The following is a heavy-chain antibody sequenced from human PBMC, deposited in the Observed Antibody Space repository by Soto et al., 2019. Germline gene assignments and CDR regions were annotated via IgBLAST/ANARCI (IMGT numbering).Heavy chain of an antibody. CDR1: EYTFIGFH. Sequence: GASVKVSCKASEYTFIGFHLHWVRQAPGQGLEWMGWINPKSGDTKYAQKFQGRVTLTRDTSISTGYMELSRLESNDTAVYYCAREMPSTAAAYFYYGLNVWGQGTSVTVSS. CDR2: INPKSGDT. D-gene: IGHD6-13*01. V-gene: IGHV1-2*02. CDR3: AREMPSTAAAYFYYGLNV. J-gene: IGHJ6*02.